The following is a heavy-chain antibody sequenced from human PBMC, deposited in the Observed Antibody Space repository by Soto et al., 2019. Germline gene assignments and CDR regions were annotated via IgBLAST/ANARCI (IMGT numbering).Heavy chain of an antibody. CDR1: GFTFSSYG. J-gene: IGHJ4*02. CDR3: AKVPLHNIAAPGTDD. V-gene: IGHV3-30*18. D-gene: IGHD6-13*01. CDR2: ISYDGSNK. Sequence: GGSLRLSCAASGFTFSSYGMHWVRQAPGKGLEWVAVISYDGSNKYYADSVKGRFTISRDNSKNTLYLQMNSLRAEDTAVYYCAKVPLHNIAAPGTDDWGQGTLVTVSS.